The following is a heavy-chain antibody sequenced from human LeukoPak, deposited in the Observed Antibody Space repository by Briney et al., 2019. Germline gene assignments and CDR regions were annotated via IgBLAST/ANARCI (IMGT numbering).Heavy chain of an antibody. CDR3: ARDANFGYDAFDI. D-gene: IGHD3-10*01. V-gene: IGHV3-7*01. J-gene: IGHJ3*02. Sequence: GGSLRLSCATSGFIFSRYWMSWVRQAPGKGLEWVANINQDESEKNYVDSVKGRFTISRDNAKNSLDLQMNSLRAEDTAVYYCARDANFGYDAFDIWGQGTMVTVSS. CDR2: INQDESEK. CDR1: GFIFSRYW.